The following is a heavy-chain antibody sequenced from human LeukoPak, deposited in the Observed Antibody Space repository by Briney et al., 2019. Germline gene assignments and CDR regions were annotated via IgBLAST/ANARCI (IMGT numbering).Heavy chain of an antibody. CDR1: GFTFSSYA. CDR3: AKGGRVKSSSSDYFDY. CDR2: ISGSGGST. J-gene: IGHJ4*02. D-gene: IGHD6-6*01. V-gene: IGHV3-23*01. Sequence: GGSLRLSCAASGFTFSSYAMSWVRQAPGKGLEWVSAISGSGGSTYYADSVKGRFTISRDNSKNTLYLQMNSLRAEDTAVYYCAKGGRVKSSSSDYFDYWGQGTLVTVSS.